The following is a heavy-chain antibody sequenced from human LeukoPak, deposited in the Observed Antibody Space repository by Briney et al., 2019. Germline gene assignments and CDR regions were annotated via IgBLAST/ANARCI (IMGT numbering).Heavy chain of an antibody. V-gene: IGHV1-18*01. Sequence: GASVKVSCKASGYTFTSYGISWVRQAPGQGPEWMGWISAYNGNTNYAQKLQGRVTMTTDTSTSTAYMELRSLRSDDTAVYYCARERIMITFGGAYYFDYWGQGTLVTVSS. CDR1: GYTFTSYG. D-gene: IGHD3-16*01. CDR2: ISAYNGNT. J-gene: IGHJ4*02. CDR3: ARERIMITFGGAYYFDY.